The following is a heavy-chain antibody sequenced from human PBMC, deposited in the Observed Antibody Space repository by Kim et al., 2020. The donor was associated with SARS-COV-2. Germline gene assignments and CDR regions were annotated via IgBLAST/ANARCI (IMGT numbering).Heavy chain of an antibody. CDR2: INAGNGNT. V-gene: IGHV1-3*01. D-gene: IGHD3-3*01. CDR1: GYTFTSYA. CDR3: ARDCYDFWSGYYLPGHGKKYNWFDP. J-gene: IGHJ5*02. Sequence: ASVKVSCKASGYTFTSYAMHWVRQAPGQRLEWMGWINAGNGNTKYSQKFQGRVTITRDTSASTAYMELSSLRSEDTAVYYCARDCYDFWSGYYLPGHGKKYNWFDPWGQGTLVTVSS.